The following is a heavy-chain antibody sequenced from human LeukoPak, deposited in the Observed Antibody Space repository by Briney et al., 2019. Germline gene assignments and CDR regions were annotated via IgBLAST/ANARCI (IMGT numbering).Heavy chain of an antibody. J-gene: IGHJ4*02. CDR1: GYSISSGYY. V-gene: IGHV4-38-2*02. CDR2: IYHSGST. Sequence: SETLSLTCTVSGYSISSGYYWGWIRQPPGKGLEWIGGIYHSGSTYYNPSLKSRVTISVDTSKNQFSLKLSSVTAADTAVYYCYNDYDSSGYYGDYWGQGTLVTVSS. D-gene: IGHD3-22*01. CDR3: YNDYDSSGYYGDY.